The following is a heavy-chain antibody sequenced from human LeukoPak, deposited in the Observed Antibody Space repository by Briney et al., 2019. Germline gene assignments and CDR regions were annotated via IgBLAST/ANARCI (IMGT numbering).Heavy chain of an antibody. CDR2: ISYDGSNK. V-gene: IGHV3-30-3*01. D-gene: IGHD4-23*01. J-gene: IGHJ3*02. CDR1: GFTFSSYA. CDR3: ARDDYGGKLDI. Sequence: GGSLRLSCAASGFTFSSYAMHWVRQAPGKGLEWVAVISYDGSNKYYADSVKGRFTISRGNSKNTLYLQMNSLRAEDTAVYYCARDDYGGKLDIWGQGTVVTVSS.